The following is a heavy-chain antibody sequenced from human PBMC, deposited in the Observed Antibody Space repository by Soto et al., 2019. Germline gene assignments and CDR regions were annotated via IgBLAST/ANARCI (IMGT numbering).Heavy chain of an antibody. CDR3: ARDGGSHSGGIDY. V-gene: IGHV1-69*01. CDR1: GGTFSSYS. Sequence: QGQLVQSGAEVKKPGSSVKVSCKASGGTFSSYSINWVRQAPGQGLEWMGEIIPTFGTSNYAQKFQGRVTITADESPSTASMELSSMRSEDTAVYYCARDGGSHSGGIDYWGQGTLVTVSS. D-gene: IGHD1-26*01. CDR2: IIPTFGTS. J-gene: IGHJ4*02.